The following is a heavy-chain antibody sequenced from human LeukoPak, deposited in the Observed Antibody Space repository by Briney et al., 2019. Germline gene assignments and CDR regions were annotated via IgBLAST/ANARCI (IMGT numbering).Heavy chain of an antibody. CDR2: IIPILGIA. CDR3: ARFLRPDAFDI. Sequence: SVKVSFKASGGTFSRYAISWVRQAPGQGLEWMGRIIPILGIANYAQKFQGRVTITADKSTSTAYMELSRLMSEDTAVYYCARFLRPDAFDIWGQGTMVTVSS. D-gene: IGHD2/OR15-2a*01. V-gene: IGHV1-69*04. J-gene: IGHJ3*02. CDR1: GGTFSRYA.